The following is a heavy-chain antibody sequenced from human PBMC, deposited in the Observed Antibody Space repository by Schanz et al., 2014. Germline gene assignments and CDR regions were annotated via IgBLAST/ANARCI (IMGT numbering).Heavy chain of an antibody. V-gene: IGHV4-61*02. Sequence: QVQLQESGPGLVKPSQTLSLTCTVSGGSIRSGTYYWSWIRRPAGKALEWVGRVFPNGITNYNPSLKSRSPISLDTSKTQFSLPLTALTAADTAVYYCARDTTWRPDLWGRGTLVTVSS. CDR3: ARDTTWRPDL. CDR2: VFPNGIT. D-gene: IGHD1-1*01. CDR1: GGSIRSGTYY. J-gene: IGHJ2*01.